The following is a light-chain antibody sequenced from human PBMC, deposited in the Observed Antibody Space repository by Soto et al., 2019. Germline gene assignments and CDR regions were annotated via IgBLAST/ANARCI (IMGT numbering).Light chain of an antibody. J-gene: IGLJ2*01. CDR2: EVR. CDR3: ISYTRTTTLV. V-gene: IGLV2-14*01. Sequence: QSALTQPASVSGSPGQSITISCTGTSSDIGSYNYVAWYQQFPGKTPKLIIYEVRNRPSGVSFRFSGSKSGNTASLTISGLQAEDEADYYCISYTRTTTLVFGGGTKVTVL. CDR1: SSDIGSYNY.